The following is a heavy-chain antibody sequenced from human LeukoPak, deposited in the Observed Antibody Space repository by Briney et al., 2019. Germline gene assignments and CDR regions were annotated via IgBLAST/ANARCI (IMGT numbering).Heavy chain of an antibody. J-gene: IGHJ4*02. V-gene: IGHV4-34*01. CDR3: AREVVRGVIGLDY. Sequence: PSETLCLTCAVSGGSFSGYYWSWIRQPPGKGLEWIGEIKHSGSTKYNPSLKSRDTISVDTSKNQFSLKLGSVTAADTAVYYCAREVVRGVIGLDYWGQGTLVTVSS. CDR1: GGSFSGYY. D-gene: IGHD3-10*01. CDR2: IKHSGST.